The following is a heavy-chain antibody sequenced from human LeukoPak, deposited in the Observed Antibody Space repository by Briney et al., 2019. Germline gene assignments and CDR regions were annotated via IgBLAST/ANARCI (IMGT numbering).Heavy chain of an antibody. J-gene: IGHJ3*01. CDR2: IGSSSSTI. D-gene: IGHD3-3*01. CDR1: GFTFSKYS. CDR3: ARDLSQDFLSGYLDAFDL. Sequence: GGSLILSCETSGFTFSKYSMNWVRQAPGKGLEWVSYIGSSSSTIHYADSLKGRFTFSRDNDKNSLYLQMNRLTAEDTAVYSCARDLSQDFLSGYLDAFDLWGQGTMVTVSS. V-gene: IGHV3-48*01.